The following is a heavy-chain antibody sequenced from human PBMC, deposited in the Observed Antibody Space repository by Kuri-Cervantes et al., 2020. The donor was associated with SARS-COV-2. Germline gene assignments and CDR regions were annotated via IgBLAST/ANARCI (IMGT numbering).Heavy chain of an antibody. Sequence: GESLKISCAASGFTFSSYAMHWVRQAPGKGLEWVAAISYDGSDKNYADSVKGRFTISRDNSKNTLYLQMNSLRAEDTAVYYCARHPYCSSTSCPIDYWGQGTLVTVSS. D-gene: IGHD2-2*01. CDR1: GFTFSSYA. CDR3: ARHPYCSSTSCPIDY. J-gene: IGHJ4*02. CDR2: ISYDGSDK. V-gene: IGHV3-30*07.